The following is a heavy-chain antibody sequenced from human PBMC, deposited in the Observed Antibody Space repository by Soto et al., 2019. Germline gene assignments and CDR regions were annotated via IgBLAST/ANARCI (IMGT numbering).Heavy chain of an antibody. CDR1: GYTLTELS. CDR3: ATEGSAAAHHTNSNAFDI. J-gene: IGHJ3*02. D-gene: IGHD2-15*01. V-gene: IGHV1-24*01. CDR2: FDPEDGET. Sequence: GASVKVSCKVSGYTLTELSMHWVRQAPGKGLEWMGGFDPEDGETIYAQKFQGRVTMTEDTSTDTAYMELSSLRSEDTAVYYCATEGSAAAHHTNSNAFDIWGQGTMVTVS.